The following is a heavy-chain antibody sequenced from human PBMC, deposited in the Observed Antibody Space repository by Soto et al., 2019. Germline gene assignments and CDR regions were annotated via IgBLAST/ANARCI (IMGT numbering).Heavy chain of an antibody. CDR2: ISGSGGST. CDR1: GFTFSSYA. V-gene: IGHV3-23*01. D-gene: IGHD3-3*01. J-gene: IGHJ4*02. Sequence: GGSLRLSCAASGFTFSSYAMSWVRQAPGKGLEWVSAISGSGGSTYYADSVKGRFTISRDNSKNTLYLQMNSLRAEDTAVYYCAKDRRGRITIFGVVISPYYFDYWGQGTLVTVSS. CDR3: AKDRRGRITIFGVVISPYYFDY.